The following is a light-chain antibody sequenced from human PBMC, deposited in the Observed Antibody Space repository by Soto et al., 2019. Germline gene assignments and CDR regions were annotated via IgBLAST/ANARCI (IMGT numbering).Light chain of an antibody. Sequence: QSALTQPASVSGSPGQSITISCTGTSSDIGDYNYVSWYQHYSGKAPRLMIYDVSNRPSGVSTRFSGSKSGNTASLSISGLQAEDEADYYCSSYTSTTTLVVFGGGTKLTVL. J-gene: IGLJ2*01. CDR1: SSDIGDYNY. CDR2: DVS. V-gene: IGLV2-14*03. CDR3: SSYTSTTTLVV.